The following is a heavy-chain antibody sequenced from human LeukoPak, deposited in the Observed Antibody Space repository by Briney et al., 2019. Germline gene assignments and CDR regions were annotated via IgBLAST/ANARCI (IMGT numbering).Heavy chain of an antibody. CDR2: INHSGST. Sequence: SETLSLTCAVYGGSFSGYYWSWIRQPPGKGLEWIGEINHSGSTNYNPFLKSRVTISVDTSKNQFSLKLSSVTAADTAVYYCARASLGYCSGGSCYYYYGMDVWGQGTTVTVSS. CDR1: GGSFSGYY. D-gene: IGHD2-15*01. J-gene: IGHJ6*02. CDR3: ARASLGYCSGGSCYYYYGMDV. V-gene: IGHV4-34*01.